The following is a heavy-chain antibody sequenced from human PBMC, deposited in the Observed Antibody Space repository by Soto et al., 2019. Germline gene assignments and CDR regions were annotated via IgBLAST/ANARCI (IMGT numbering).Heavy chain of an antibody. J-gene: IGHJ4*02. CDR1: DGSISSYY. CDR3: ARVWFGELYFDY. CDR2: IYHSGST. V-gene: IGHV4-59*01. D-gene: IGHD3-10*01. Sequence: PSETLSLTCSVSDGSISSYYWSWIRQPPGKGLEWIGNIYHSGSTNYSPSLKNRVTISMDTSKNQFSLKLRSVSAADTAVYYCARVWFGELYFDYWGQGTLVTVSS.